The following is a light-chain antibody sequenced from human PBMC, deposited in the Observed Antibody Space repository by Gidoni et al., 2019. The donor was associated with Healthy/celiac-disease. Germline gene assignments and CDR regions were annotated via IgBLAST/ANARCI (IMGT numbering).Light chain of an antibody. V-gene: IGKV1-39*01. Sequence: DLQLTQSPSSLSASVGDRGTIPCRASQSISSYLNWYPQKPGKAPKLLIYAASSLQSGVPSRFSGSGSGTDFTLTISSLQAEDFATYYCQQSYSTPGTFGPGTKVDIK. J-gene: IGKJ3*01. CDR3: QQSYSTPGT. CDR1: QSISSY. CDR2: AAS.